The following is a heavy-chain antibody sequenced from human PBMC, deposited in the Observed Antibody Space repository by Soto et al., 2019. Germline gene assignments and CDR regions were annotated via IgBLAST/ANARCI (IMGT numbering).Heavy chain of an antibody. CDR2: IYYSGST. Sequence: SETLSLTCTVSGGSISSYYWSWIRQPPGKGLEWIGYIYYSGSTNYNPSLKSRVTISVDTSKNQFSLKLSSVTAADTAVYYCARTVDYGDVRDYYYYMDVWGKGTTVTVSS. V-gene: IGHV4-59*08. CDR1: GGSISSYY. CDR3: ARTVDYGDVRDYYYYMDV. D-gene: IGHD4-17*01. J-gene: IGHJ6*03.